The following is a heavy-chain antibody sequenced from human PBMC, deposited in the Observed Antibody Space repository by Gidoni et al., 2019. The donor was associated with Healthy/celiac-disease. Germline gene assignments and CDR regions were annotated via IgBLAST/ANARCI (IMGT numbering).Heavy chain of an antibody. D-gene: IGHD6-6*01. CDR3: AREFEYSSYYMDV. CDR2: ISYDGSNK. CDR1: GFTFSSYG. Sequence: QVQLVESGGGVVQPGRSLRLSCAASGFTFSSYGMHWVRQAPGKGLEWVAVISYDGSNKYYADSVKGRVTISRDNSKNTLYLQMNSLRAEDTAVYYCAREFEYSSYYMDVWGKGTTVTVSS. J-gene: IGHJ6*03. V-gene: IGHV3-30*03.